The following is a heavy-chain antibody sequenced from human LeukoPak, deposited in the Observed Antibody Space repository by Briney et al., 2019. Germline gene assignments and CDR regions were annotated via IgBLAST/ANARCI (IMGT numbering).Heavy chain of an antibody. Sequence: GGSLRLSCVASGFTFTKYAMSWVRQAPGKGLEWVSVISDGGDSTYYADSVKGRFTISRDNSRNTVFLQMKSLTAEDTAVYYCAKEVRESAWFYFDYWGQGTLATVSS. D-gene: IGHD3-10*01. CDR3: AKEVRESAWFYFDY. CDR2: ISDGGDST. J-gene: IGHJ4*02. V-gene: IGHV3-23*01. CDR1: GFTFTKYA.